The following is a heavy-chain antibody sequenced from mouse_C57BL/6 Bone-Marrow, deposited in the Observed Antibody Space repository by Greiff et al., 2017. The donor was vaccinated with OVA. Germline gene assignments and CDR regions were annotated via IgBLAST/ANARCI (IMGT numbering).Heavy chain of an antibody. J-gene: IGHJ2*01. CDR2: ISYDGSN. V-gene: IGHV3-6*01. CDR1: GYSITSGYY. D-gene: IGHD2-4*01. Sequence: EVQLQQSGPGLVKPSQSLSLTCSVTGYSITSGYYWNWIRQFPGNKLEWMGYISYDGSNNYNPSLKNRISITRDTSKNQFFLKLNSVTTEDTATYYCARAYDYDVGDYWGQGTTLTVSS. CDR3: ARAYDYDVGDY.